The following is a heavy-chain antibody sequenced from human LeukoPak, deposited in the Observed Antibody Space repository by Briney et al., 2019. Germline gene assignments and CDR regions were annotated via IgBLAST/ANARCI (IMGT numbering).Heavy chain of an antibody. D-gene: IGHD3-10*01. CDR2: IKQDGSEK. CDR3: AITMVRGVISLQPRRPYYFNY. J-gene: IGHJ4*02. V-gene: IGHV3-7*03. CDR1: GFTFSNFW. Sequence: PGGSLRLSCAASGFTFSNFWMSWVRQAPGKGLEWVANIKQDGSEKHYVDSLKGRFAISRDNAKNAVYLQMSSLRAEDTAVYYCAITMVRGVISLQPRRPYYFNYWGQGALVTVSS.